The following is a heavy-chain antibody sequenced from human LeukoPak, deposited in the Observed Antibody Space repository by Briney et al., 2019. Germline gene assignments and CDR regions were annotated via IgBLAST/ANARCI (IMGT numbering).Heavy chain of an antibody. D-gene: IGHD1-1*01. CDR1: GGSISSYY. CDR3: AKQYTTLATYFDY. J-gene: IGHJ4*02. V-gene: IGHV4-59*08. CDR2: IYYSGST. Sequence: SETLSLTCTVSGGSISSYYWSWIRQSPGKGLEWIGYIYYSGSTNYNPSLKSRVTILVDTSKNQFSLKLSSVTAADTAVYYCAKQYTTLATYFDYWGQGTLVTVSS.